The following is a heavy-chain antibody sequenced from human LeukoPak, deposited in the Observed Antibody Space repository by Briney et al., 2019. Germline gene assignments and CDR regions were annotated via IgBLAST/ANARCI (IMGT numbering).Heavy chain of an antibody. J-gene: IGHJ4*02. Sequence: ASVKVSCKASGGTFNTSSITWVRQAPGQGLEWMGWMNPNSGNTGYAQKFQGRVTMTRNTSISTAYMELSSLRSEDTAVYYCVRGQTGDGVDYWGQGTLVTVSS. V-gene: IGHV1-8*01. CDR3: VRGQTGDGVDY. D-gene: IGHD7-27*01. CDR2: MNPNSGNT. CDR1: GGTFNTSS.